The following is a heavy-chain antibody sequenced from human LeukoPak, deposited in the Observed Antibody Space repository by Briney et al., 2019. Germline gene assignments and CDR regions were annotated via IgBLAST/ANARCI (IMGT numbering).Heavy chain of an antibody. CDR3: AKETTVATINY. J-gene: IGHJ4*02. CDR2: IWYDGSNK. Sequence: PGGSLRLSCAASGFTFSSYGMHWVRQAPGKGLEWVAVIWYDGSNKYYADSVKGRFTISRDNSKNTLYLQMNSLRAEDTAVYYCAKETTVATINYWGQGTLVTVSS. CDR1: GFTFSSYG. V-gene: IGHV3-33*06. D-gene: IGHD5-24*01.